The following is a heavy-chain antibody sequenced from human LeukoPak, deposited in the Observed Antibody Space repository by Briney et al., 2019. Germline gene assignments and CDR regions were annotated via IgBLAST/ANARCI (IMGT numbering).Heavy chain of an antibody. V-gene: IGHV3-21*01. J-gene: IGHJ4*02. D-gene: IGHD3-22*01. Sequence: GGSLRVSCAASGFTLSVYSKNGVRHSRGKGLEWVAHFYYTSTSIYYADAVKGRFTISRDNAKSSLYLQMNSLRAEDTARYYCVRLRRNSDRSGYYYFYNYWGQGIQVTVSS. CDR1: GFTLSVYS. CDR3: VRLRRNSDRSGYYYFYNY. CDR2: FYYTSTSI.